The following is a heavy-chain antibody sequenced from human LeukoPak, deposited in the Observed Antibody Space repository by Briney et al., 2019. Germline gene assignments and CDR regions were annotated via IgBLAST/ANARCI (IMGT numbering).Heavy chain of an antibody. D-gene: IGHD4-23*01. J-gene: IGHJ5*02. CDR1: GGSISSSSYY. CDR3: ARTVGNWFDP. CDR2: IYYSGST. Sequence: PSETLSLTCTVSGGSISSSSYYWGWIRQPPGQGLEWIGSIYYSGSTYYNPSLKSRVTISVDTSKNQFSLKLSSVTAADTAVYYCARTVGNWFDPWGQGTLVTVSS. V-gene: IGHV4-39*07.